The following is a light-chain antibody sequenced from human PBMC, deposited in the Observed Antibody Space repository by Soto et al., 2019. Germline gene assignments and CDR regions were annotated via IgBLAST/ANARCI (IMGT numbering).Light chain of an antibody. Sequence: QSVVTQPASLSGSPGQSIAISCTGTSSDVGGYNYVSWYQQHPGKAPKLMIYDVSNRPSGVSNRFSGSKSGNTASLTISGLQAEDEADYYCSSYTSSTRHVFGTGTKVTVL. CDR2: DVS. V-gene: IGLV2-14*01. J-gene: IGLJ1*01. CDR3: SSYTSSTRHV. CDR1: SSDVGGYNY.